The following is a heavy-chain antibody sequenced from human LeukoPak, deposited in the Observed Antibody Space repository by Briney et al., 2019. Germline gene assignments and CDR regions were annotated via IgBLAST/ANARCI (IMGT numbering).Heavy chain of an antibody. CDR1: GFTFSRYY. CDR2: IKQDGSEK. J-gene: IGHJ4*02. V-gene: IGHV3-7*03. Sequence: PGGSLRLSCAASGFTFSRYYMTWVRQAPGKGLEWVANIKQDGSEKFYVDSVKGRFTISRDNAKNTLYLQMNSLRAEDTAVYYCARRAGAYSHPYDYWGQGTLVTVSS. CDR3: ARRAGAYSHPYDY. D-gene: IGHD4/OR15-4a*01.